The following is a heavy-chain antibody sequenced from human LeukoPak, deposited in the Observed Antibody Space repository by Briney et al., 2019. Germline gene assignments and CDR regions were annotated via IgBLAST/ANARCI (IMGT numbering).Heavy chain of an antibody. V-gene: IGHV4-61*01. CDR3: ARDLSDGSGSYYNFDY. CDR2: FYHSGNT. D-gene: IGHD3-10*01. Sequence: SETLSLTCTVSGGSVSSGSNYWSWIRQSPGRGPEWIGYFYHSGNTKYNPSFKSRATISVDTSKNQFSLKLSSVTAADTAVYYCARDLSDGSGSYYNFDYWGQGTLVTVSS. J-gene: IGHJ4*02. CDR1: GGSVSSGSNY.